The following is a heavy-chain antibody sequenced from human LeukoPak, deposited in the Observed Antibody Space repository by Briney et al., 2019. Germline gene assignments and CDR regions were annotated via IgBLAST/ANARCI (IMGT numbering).Heavy chain of an antibody. CDR3: ARLVVYYVSSGYYLDY. D-gene: IGHD3-22*01. V-gene: IGHV5-51*01. CDR1: GYSFTSYW. CDR2: IYPGDSDT. Sequence: GESLKISCKGSGYSFTSYWIGWVRQMPGKGLEWMGIIYPGDSDTRYSPSFQGQVTISADKSISTAYLQWSSLKASDTAMYYCARLVVYYVSSGYYLDYWGQGTLVTVSS. J-gene: IGHJ4*02.